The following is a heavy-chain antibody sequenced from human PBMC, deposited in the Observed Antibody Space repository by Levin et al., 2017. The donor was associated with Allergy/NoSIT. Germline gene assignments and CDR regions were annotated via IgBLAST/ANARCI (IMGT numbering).Heavy chain of an antibody. J-gene: IGHJ4*02. V-gene: IGHV3-23*01. CDR2: IGATGEHS. D-gene: IGHD2/OR15-2a*01. CDR1: GFTFSSHT. CDR3: TRDRPFSDFDY. Sequence: SCAASGFTFSSHTMNWVRQAPGGGLEWVSSIGATGEHSFYAASVQGRFAISRDNFKNMLYLQMNNLRAEDTALYYCTRDRPFSDFDYWGQGSLVTVSS.